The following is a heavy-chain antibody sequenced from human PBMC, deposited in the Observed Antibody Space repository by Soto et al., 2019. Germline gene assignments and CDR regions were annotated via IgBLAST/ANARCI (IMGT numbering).Heavy chain of an antibody. D-gene: IGHD5-18*01. CDR1: GFTFSSYA. Sequence: QVQLVESGGGVVQPGRSLRLSCAASGFTFSSYAMHWVRQAPGTGLEWVAVISYDGSNKYYADSVKGRFTISRDNSKNPLYLPMHILRAEARAVYYCARDRSGWLTAYDYYGMDVWGQGTTVTVSS. V-gene: IGHV3-30-3*01. CDR2: ISYDGSNK. CDR3: ARDRSGWLTAYDYYGMDV. J-gene: IGHJ6*02.